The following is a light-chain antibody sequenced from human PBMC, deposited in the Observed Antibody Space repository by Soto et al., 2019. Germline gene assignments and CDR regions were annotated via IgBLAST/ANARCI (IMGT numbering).Light chain of an antibody. V-gene: IGLV1-40*01. J-gene: IGLJ3*02. Sequence: QSVLTQPPSVSGAPGQRVTISCTGSSSNIGAGYDVHWYQQLPGTAPKLLIYGNSNRPSGVPDRFSGSKSGTSASLAITGLQAGDDADYCCPSYDSSLSGWVFGGGTKLTVL. CDR1: SSNIGAGYD. CDR3: PSYDSSLSGWV. CDR2: GNS.